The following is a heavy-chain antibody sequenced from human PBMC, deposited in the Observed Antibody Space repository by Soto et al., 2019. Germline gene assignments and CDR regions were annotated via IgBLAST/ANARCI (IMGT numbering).Heavy chain of an antibody. CDR3: ARRGYNGSAMDAFDI. Sequence: QVQLVESGGGLVKPGGSLRLSCAASGFTFSDHYMSWIRQAPGKGLEWLSYISSSSSYTNYADAVKGRFTISRDNAKKSLYLQMNSLRAEDTAVYYCARRGYNGSAMDAFDIWCQGTMVTVSS. J-gene: IGHJ3*02. D-gene: IGHD5-12*01. CDR1: GFTFSDHY. V-gene: IGHV3-11*05. CDR2: ISSSSSYT.